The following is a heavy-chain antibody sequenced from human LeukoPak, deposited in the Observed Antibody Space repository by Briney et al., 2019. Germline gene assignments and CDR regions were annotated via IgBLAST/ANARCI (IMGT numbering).Heavy chain of an antibody. CDR1: GFTFTSYS. V-gene: IGHV3-7*05. Sequence: AGGSLRLSCAASGFTFTSYSMTWVRQAPGRGLEWVARIKEDGSDINYVDSMKGRFILSRDNAKNSVYLQMNSLRAEDTAVYYCAREWWFLDYWGQGTLVTVSS. J-gene: IGHJ4*02. CDR2: IKEDGSDI. CDR3: AREWWFLDY. D-gene: IGHD2-15*01.